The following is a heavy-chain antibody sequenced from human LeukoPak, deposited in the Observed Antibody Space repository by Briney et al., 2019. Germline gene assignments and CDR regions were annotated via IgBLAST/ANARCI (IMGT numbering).Heavy chain of an antibody. J-gene: IGHJ4*02. Sequence: GGFLRLSCAASGFTFSSYSMNWVRQAPGKGLEWVSSISSSSSYIYYADSVKGRFTISRDNAKNSLYLQMNSLRAEDTAVYYCARDFAAVAGRGDYWGQGTLVTVSS. V-gene: IGHV3-21*01. D-gene: IGHD6-19*01. CDR3: ARDFAAVAGRGDY. CDR2: ISSSSSYI. CDR1: GFTFSSYS.